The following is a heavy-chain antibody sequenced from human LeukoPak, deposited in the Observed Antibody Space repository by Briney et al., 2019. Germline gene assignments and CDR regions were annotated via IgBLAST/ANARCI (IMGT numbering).Heavy chain of an antibody. D-gene: IGHD3-10*01. J-gene: IGHJ3*02. V-gene: IGHV4-34*01. CDR1: GGSISSYY. Sequence: SETLSLTCTVSGGSISSYYWSWIRQSPGKGLEWLGEINHSGNSNYNPSLQSRVTISVDTSKNQFSLKLSSVTAADTAVYYCAGGYYYGSGSYAFDIWGQGTMVTVSS. CDR2: INHSGNS. CDR3: AGGYYYGSGSYAFDI.